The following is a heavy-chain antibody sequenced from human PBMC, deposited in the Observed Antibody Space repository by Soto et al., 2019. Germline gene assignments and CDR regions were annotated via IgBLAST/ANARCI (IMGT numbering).Heavy chain of an antibody. CDR2: IDPSDAYT. J-gene: IGHJ4*02. D-gene: IGHD2-15*01. CDR3: ARPPLPGYSIHFNS. V-gene: IGHV5-10-1*04. CDR1: GYSFSSYW. Sequence: GESLKISCKGFGYSFSSYWISWVRQMPGKGLEWMGRIDPSDAYTNYSPSFQGQVTISADRSTGTAFLQWRSLKASDTALYYCARPPLPGYSIHFNSWGQGTLVTVSS.